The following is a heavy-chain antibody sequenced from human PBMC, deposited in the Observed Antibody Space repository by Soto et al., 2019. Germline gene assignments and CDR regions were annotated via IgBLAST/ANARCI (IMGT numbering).Heavy chain of an antibody. Sequence: PGGSLRLSCAASGFTFSSYAMSWVRQAPGKGLEWVSAISGSGGSTYYADSVKGRFTISRDNSKNTLYLQMNSLRAEDTAVYYCAKDASFWSGYYTSSTLDYWGQGTLVNVSS. J-gene: IGHJ4*02. D-gene: IGHD3-3*01. CDR1: GFTFSSYA. CDR2: ISGSGGST. CDR3: AKDASFWSGYYTSSTLDY. V-gene: IGHV3-23*01.